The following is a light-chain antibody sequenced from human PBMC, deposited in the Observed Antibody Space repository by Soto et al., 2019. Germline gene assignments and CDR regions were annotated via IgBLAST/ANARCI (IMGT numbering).Light chain of an antibody. J-gene: IGLJ3*02. CDR1: SGDVGGYNY. CDR3: CSYAGSYTWL. CDR2: DVN. Sequence: QSALTQPRSVSGSPGQSVTISCTGTSGDVGGYNYISWYQQHPGKAPKLLIYDVNKRPSGVPDRFSGSKSGNTASLTISGLQPEDEADYYCCSYAGSYTWLFGAGTKLTVL. V-gene: IGLV2-11*01.